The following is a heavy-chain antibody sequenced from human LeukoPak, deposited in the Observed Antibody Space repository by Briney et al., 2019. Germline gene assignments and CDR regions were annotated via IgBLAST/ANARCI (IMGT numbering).Heavy chain of an antibody. J-gene: IGHJ3*02. CDR3: ARDRSPRGAFDI. V-gene: IGHV4-31*03. CDR1: GGSISSGGYY. CDR2: IYYSGST. Sequence: PSETLSLTCTVSGGSISSGGYYWSWIRQHPGKGLEWIGYIYYSGSTYYNPSLKSRVTISVDTSKNQFSLKLSSVTAADTAVYYRARDRSPRGAFDIWGQGTMVTVSS.